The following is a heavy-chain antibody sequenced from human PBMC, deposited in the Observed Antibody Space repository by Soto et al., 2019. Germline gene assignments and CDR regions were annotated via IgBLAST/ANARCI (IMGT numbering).Heavy chain of an antibody. V-gene: IGHV1-18*01. D-gene: IGHD1-26*01. Sequence: ASVKVSCKASGYTFTSYGLSWVRQAPGQGLEWMGRISAYNYNTNYAQKLQGRVTMTTDTSTSTAYMELRSLRSDDTAVYYCARVVGALGHWFIDYWGQGTLVTVSS. CDR1: GYTFTSYG. J-gene: IGHJ4*02. CDR3: ARVVGALGHWFIDY. CDR2: ISAYNYNT.